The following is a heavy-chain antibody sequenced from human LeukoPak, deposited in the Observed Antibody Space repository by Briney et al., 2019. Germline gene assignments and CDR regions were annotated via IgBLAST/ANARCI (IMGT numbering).Heavy chain of an antibody. V-gene: IGHV3-53*04. J-gene: IGHJ4*02. CDR1: GFTFSNAW. D-gene: IGHD4-17*01. CDR2: IYSGGST. CDR3: ARGMTNPFDY. Sequence: GGSLRLSCAASGFTFSNAWMSWVRQAPGKGLEWVSVIYSGGSTYYADSVKGRFTISRHNSENTLYLQMNSLRAEDTAVYYCARGMTNPFDYWGQGTLVTVSS.